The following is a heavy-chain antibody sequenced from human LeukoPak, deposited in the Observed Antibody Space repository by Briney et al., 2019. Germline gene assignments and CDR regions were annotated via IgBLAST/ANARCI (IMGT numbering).Heavy chain of an antibody. CDR1: GYTLTELS. D-gene: IGHD2-15*01. J-gene: IGHJ4*02. CDR2: FDPEDGET. Sequence: ASVKVSCKVSGYTLTELSMHWVRQAPGKGLEWMGRFDPEDGETVYAQKFQGRLTMTEDTSTDTAYMELSSLRSDDTAVYYCATDPVGHCTANGCSSVDYWGQGTLVTVSS. V-gene: IGHV1-24*01. CDR3: ATDPVGHCTANGCSSVDY.